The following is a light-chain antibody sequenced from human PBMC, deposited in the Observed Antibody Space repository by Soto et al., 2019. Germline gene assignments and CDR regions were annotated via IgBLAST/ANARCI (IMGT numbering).Light chain of an antibody. V-gene: IGKV3-15*01. CDR3: QQYNDWPLT. J-gene: IGKJ4*01. CDR1: QSVRSN. Sequence: EIVVTQSPATLSVSPGERATLSCRASQSVRSNFAWYQQKPGQPPRLLIYGASTRATGIPARFSGSGSGTEFTLAIGSLQSEDFAVYYCQQYNDWPLTFGGGTKVEIK. CDR2: GAS.